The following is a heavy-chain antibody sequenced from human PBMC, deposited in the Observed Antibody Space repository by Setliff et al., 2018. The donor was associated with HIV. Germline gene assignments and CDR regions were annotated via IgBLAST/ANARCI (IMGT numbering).Heavy chain of an antibody. CDR2: INTNTGNP. CDR3: AREHLYGSGSYYNAAYYFDY. Sequence: ASVKVSCKASGYTFTTYAMNWVRQAPGQGLEWMGWINTNTGNPTYAQGFTGRFVFSLDTSVSTAYLQISSLKAEDTAVYYCAREHLYGSGSYYNAAYYFDYWGQGTLVPSPQ. D-gene: IGHD3-10*01. CDR1: GYTFTTYA. V-gene: IGHV7-4-1*02. J-gene: IGHJ4*02.